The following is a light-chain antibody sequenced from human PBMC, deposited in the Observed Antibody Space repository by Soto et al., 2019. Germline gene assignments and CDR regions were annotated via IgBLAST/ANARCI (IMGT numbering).Light chain of an antibody. CDR2: DVS. CDR3: CSYAGSYTYV. J-gene: IGLJ1*01. V-gene: IGLV2-11*01. Sequence: QSVLTQPRSVSGSPGQSVTISCTGTSSDVGAYNFVSWYQHNPGKAPKLMIFDVSARPSGVPDRFSGSKSANTASLTISGLQTEDEADYYCCSYAGSYTYVFGTGTKLTVL. CDR1: SSDVGAYNF.